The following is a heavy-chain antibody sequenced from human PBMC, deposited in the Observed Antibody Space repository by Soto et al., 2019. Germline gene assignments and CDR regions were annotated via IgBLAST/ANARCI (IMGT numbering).Heavy chain of an antibody. CDR3: SGCSGGACHQNYGMDV. CDR2: ISPSTSHI. CDR1: GFTFSSCT. D-gene: IGHD2-15*01. Sequence: EVHLVESGGGLVKPGGSLRLSCAVSGFTFSSCTMKWVRQAPRKGLEWVSSISPSTSHIYYADSVKGRFTISRDNAKNSLFLQMNSLRAEDTAVYYCSGCSGGACHQNYGMDVWGQGTPVIVSS. J-gene: IGHJ6*02. V-gene: IGHV3-21*01.